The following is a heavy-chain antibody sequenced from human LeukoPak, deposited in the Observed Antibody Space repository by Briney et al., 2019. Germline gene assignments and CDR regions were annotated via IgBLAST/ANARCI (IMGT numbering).Heavy chain of an antibody. D-gene: IGHD2-15*01. J-gene: IGHJ6*03. CDR1: GFTFSSFG. Sequence: GGSLRLACASSGFTFSSFGMIWVREAPGKGLEWVSAISSTGGTAYYADYVKGRFTISRDNSKNTLYLQMNSLRAEDTAIYYCAKNGDRGAYCSGGSCYPYYYYNMDVWGKGTTVTISS. CDR2: ISSTGGTA. CDR3: AKNGDRGAYCSGGSCYPYYYYNMDV. V-gene: IGHV3-23*01.